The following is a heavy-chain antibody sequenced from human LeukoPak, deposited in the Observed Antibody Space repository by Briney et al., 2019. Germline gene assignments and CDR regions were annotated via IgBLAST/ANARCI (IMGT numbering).Heavy chain of an antibody. CDR1: GFTFSSYS. CDR3: ARDGPIRGQQLAVDY. CDR2: ISSSSSTI. Sequence: GGSLRLSCAASGFTFSSYSMNWVRQAPGKGLEWVSYISSSSSTIYYADSVKGRFTISRDNAKNSLYLQMNSLRAEDTAVYYCARDGPIRGQQLAVDYWGQGTLVTVSS. J-gene: IGHJ4*02. D-gene: IGHD6-13*01. V-gene: IGHV3-48*01.